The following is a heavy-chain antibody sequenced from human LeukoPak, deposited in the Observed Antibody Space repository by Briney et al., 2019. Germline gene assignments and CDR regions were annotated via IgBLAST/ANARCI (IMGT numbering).Heavy chain of an antibody. CDR1: GFTFSSYG. CDR3: ARDYNSYYYGMDV. V-gene: IGHV3-33*01. Sequence: GRSLRLSCAASGFTFSSYGMHWVRQAPGEGLEWVAVIWYDGSNKYYADSVKGRFTISRDNSKNTLYLQMNSLRAEDTAVYYCARDYNSYYYGMDVWGQGTTVTVSS. J-gene: IGHJ6*02. CDR2: IWYDGSNK. D-gene: IGHD5-24*01.